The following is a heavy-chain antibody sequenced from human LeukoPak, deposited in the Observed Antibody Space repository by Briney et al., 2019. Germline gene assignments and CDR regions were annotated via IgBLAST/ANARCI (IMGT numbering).Heavy chain of an antibody. CDR2: IDWDDDK. Sequence: GSSPALVKPTQTLTLTCTFSGFSLSTSGMRVSWIRQPPGKALEWLARIDWDDDKFYSTSLRTRLTISKDTSKNQVVLTMTNMDPVDTATYYCARIGGRGIPDYWGQGTLVTVSS. D-gene: IGHD3-16*01. CDR1: GFSLSTSGMR. V-gene: IGHV2-70*04. J-gene: IGHJ4*02. CDR3: ARIGGRGIPDY.